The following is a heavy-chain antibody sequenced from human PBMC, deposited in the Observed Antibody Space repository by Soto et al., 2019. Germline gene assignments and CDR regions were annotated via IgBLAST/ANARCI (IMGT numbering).Heavy chain of an antibody. V-gene: IGHV3-30*18. Sequence: QVQLVESGGGVVQPGRSLRLSCAASGFTFSSYGMHWVRQAPGKGLEWVAVISYDGSNKYYADSVKGRFTISRDNSKNTLYLQMNSLRAEDTAVYYCAKDQGYSYGYLDYWGQGTLVTVSS. CDR3: AKDQGYSYGYLDY. CDR2: ISYDGSNK. D-gene: IGHD5-18*01. CDR1: GFTFSSYG. J-gene: IGHJ4*02.